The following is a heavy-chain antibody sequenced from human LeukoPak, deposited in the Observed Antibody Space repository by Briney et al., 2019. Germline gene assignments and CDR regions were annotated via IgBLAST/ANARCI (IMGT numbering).Heavy chain of an antibody. CDR1: GGSISSSNW. V-gene: IGHV4-4*02. CDR3: ASRWRNYDSSGYYYEEAFDI. J-gene: IGHJ3*02. CDR2: TYHSGST. D-gene: IGHD3-22*01. Sequence: PSGTLSLTCAVSGGSISSSNWWSWVRQPPGKGLEWIGSTYHSGSTYYNPSLKSRVTISIDTSKNQFSPKLSSVTAADTAVYYCASRWRNYDSSGYYYEEAFDIWGQGTMVTVSS.